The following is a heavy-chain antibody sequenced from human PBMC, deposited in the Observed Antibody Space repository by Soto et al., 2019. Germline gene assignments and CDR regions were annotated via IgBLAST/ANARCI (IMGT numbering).Heavy chain of an antibody. V-gene: IGHV1-69*04. CDR3: ARGLGGRIDD. D-gene: IGHD3-16*01. CDR1: GTIFSSYT. J-gene: IGHJ6*02. Sequence: QVQLVQSGAEVKKPGSSVRVSCKASGTIFSSYTIRWVRQAPGQGLEWMGRIIPILGETNSAQKFQDRVTLTADKSTNTAYMELNSLRLEDTAVYYCARGLGGRIDDWGQGTTVTVSS. CDR2: IIPILGET.